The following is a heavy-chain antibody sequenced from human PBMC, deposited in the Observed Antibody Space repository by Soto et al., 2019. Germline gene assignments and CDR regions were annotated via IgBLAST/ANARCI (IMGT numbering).Heavy chain of an antibody. Sequence: SETLSLTCSVSGGSITSGAYYWTWIRHRPGKGLEWIAYIHYSGRTYYNPSLKSRVTISVDTSNNQFSLKLSSVTAADTAVYYCARYYFDSSGYSNWFDPWGQGTLVTVSS. CDR2: IHYSGRT. CDR3: ARYYFDSSGYSNWFDP. CDR1: GGSITSGAYY. V-gene: IGHV4-31*03. D-gene: IGHD3-22*01. J-gene: IGHJ5*02.